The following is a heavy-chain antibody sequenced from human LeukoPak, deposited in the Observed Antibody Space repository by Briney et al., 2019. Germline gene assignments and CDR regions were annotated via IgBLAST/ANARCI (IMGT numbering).Heavy chain of an antibody. Sequence: GASVKVSCKASGGTFSSYAISWVRQAPGQGLEWMGGIIPIFGTANYAQKFQGRVTITADKSTSTAYMELSSLRSEDTAVYYCPRDRPNDYTNPGRGGYYRDVWGKGTTVTVSS. D-gene: IGHD4-11*01. CDR1: GGTFSSYA. J-gene: IGHJ6*03. V-gene: IGHV1-69*06. CDR3: PRDRPNDYTNPGRGGYYRDV. CDR2: IIPIFGTA.